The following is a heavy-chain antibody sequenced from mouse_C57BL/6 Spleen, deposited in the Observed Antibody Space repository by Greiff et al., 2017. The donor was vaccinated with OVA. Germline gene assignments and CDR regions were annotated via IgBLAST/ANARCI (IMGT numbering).Heavy chain of an antibody. CDR2: ISYDGSN. CDR3: ARGHYYGSSYGY. Sequence: EVHLVESGPGLVKPSQSLSLTCSVTGYSITSGYYWNWIRQFPGNKLEWMGYISYDGSNNYNPSLKNRISITRDTSKNQFFLKLNSVTTEDTATYYCARGHYYGSSYGYWGQGTTLTVSS. CDR1: GYSITSGYY. V-gene: IGHV3-6*01. J-gene: IGHJ2*01. D-gene: IGHD1-1*01.